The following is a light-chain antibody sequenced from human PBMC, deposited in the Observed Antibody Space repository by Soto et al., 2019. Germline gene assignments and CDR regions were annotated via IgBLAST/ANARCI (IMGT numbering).Light chain of an antibody. V-gene: IGKV4-1*01. Sequence: DIVMTQSPDSLAVSLGERATINCKSSQSVLFSSNNKNYLGWYRQKPGQTHKLLIHWASTRASWVPDRFSGSGSGTDFTLTISSLQAEDFAVYYCQQYYSSPLTFGRGTKVEIK. CDR2: WAS. CDR3: QQYYSSPLT. CDR1: QSVLFSSNNKNY. J-gene: IGKJ4*01.